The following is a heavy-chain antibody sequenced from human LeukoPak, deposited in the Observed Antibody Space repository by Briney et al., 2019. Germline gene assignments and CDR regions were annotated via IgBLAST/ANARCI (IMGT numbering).Heavy chain of an antibody. CDR2: TNPGGSSI. CDR3: ARSNQADDY. V-gene: IGHV3-74*01. D-gene: IGHD1-14*01. Sequence: GGSLRLSCAASGFTFSSYWMHWVRQVPGKGLVWVARTNPGGSSITYADSVKGRFTISRDNAKNTLYLQMDSLRAEDTGVYYCARSNQADDYWGQGTLVTVSS. CDR1: GFTFSSYW. J-gene: IGHJ4*02.